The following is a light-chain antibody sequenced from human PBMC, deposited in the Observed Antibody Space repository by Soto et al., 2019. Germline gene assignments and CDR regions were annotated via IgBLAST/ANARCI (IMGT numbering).Light chain of an antibody. J-gene: IGKJ1*01. Sequence: AIQMTQSPSSLSASVGDRVTITCRASQAIGNDLGWYQQIPGKAPKLLIYAASRLHSGVPSKFSGSGSGSDFPLTISSLQPEDFATYYCLQSYRSPWTFGQGTKVELK. V-gene: IGKV1-6*01. CDR1: QAIGND. CDR2: AAS. CDR3: LQSYRSPWT.